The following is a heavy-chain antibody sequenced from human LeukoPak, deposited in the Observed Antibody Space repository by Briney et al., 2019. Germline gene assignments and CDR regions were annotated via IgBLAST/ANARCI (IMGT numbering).Heavy chain of an antibody. V-gene: IGHV3-20*04. CDR2: INWNGGST. Sequence: GGSLRLSCAASGFTFDDYGMSWVRQAPGKVLEWVSGINWNGGSTGYADSVKGRFTISRDNAKNSLYLQMNSLRAEDTALYYCARADYDFWSGSPRRAEGGYYYYYMDVWGKGTTVTVSS. CDR3: ARADYDFWSGSPRRAEGGYYYYYMDV. D-gene: IGHD3-3*01. CDR1: GFTFDDYG. J-gene: IGHJ6*03.